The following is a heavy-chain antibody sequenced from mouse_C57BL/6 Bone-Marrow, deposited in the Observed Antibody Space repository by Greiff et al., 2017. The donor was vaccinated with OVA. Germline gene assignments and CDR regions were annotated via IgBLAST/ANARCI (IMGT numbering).Heavy chain of an antibody. V-gene: IGHV10-1*01. CDR2: IRSKSNNYAT. CDR1: GFSFNTYA. D-gene: IGHD2-3*01. J-gene: IGHJ2*01. CDR3: VRDDGYYPFDY. Sequence: EVKLQESGGGLVQPKGSLKLSCAASGFSFNTYAMNWVRQAPGKGLEWVARIRSKSNNYATYYADSVKDRFTISRDDSESMLYLQMNNLKTEDTAMYYCVRDDGYYPFDYWGQGTTLTVSS.